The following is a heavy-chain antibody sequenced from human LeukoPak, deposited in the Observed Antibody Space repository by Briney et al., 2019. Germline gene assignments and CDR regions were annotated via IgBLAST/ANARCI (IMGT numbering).Heavy chain of an antibody. CDR3: ARDGYSSGWYWFDP. CDR2: IYTSGST. Sequence: PSETLSLTCTVSGGSISSYYWSWIRQPAGKGLEWIGRIYTSGSTNYNPSLKSRVTMSVDTSKNQFSLKLSSVTAADTAVYYCARDGYSSGWYWFDPWGQGTLVTVSS. V-gene: IGHV4-4*07. D-gene: IGHD6-19*01. J-gene: IGHJ5*02. CDR1: GGSISSYY.